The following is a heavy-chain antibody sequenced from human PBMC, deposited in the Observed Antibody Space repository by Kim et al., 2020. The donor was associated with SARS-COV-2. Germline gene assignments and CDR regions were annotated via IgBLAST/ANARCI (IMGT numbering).Heavy chain of an antibody. J-gene: IGHJ4*02. V-gene: IGHV3-30-3*01. Sequence: GGSLRLSCAASGFTFSSYAMHWVRQAPGKGLEWVAVISYDGSNKYYADSVKGRFTISRDNSKNTLYLQMNSLRAEDTAVYYCARGPGGYDYFDYWGQGTLVTVSS. CDR1: GFTFSSYA. CDR2: ISYDGSNK. CDR3: ARGPGGYDYFDY. D-gene: IGHD5-12*01.